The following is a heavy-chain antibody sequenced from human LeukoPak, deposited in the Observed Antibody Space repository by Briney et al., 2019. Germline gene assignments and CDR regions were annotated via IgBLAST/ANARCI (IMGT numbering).Heavy chain of an antibody. V-gene: IGHV4-34*01. D-gene: IGHD2-2*01. CDR2: INHSGST. Sequence: SETLTLTCAVDGGSFSGYYWSWIRQPPGKGLEWIGEINHSGSTNYNPSLKSRVTISVDTSKNQFSLKLSSVTAADTAVYYCARGTPYCSSTSCYFRWYYFDYWGQGTLVTVPS. J-gene: IGHJ4*02. CDR1: GGSFSGYY. CDR3: ARGTPYCSSTSCYFRWYYFDY.